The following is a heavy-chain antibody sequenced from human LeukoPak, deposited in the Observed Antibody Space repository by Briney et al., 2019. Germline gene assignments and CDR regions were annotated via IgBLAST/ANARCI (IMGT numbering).Heavy chain of an antibody. CDR1: GDSISSRTYC. V-gene: IGHV4-39*01. CDR3: ARRIRYYTGSGSYYSWFDP. J-gene: IGHJ5*02. Sequence: SGTLSLTCTVSGDSISSRTYCWGWIRQPPGKGLEWIGSIYYSGTTYYNPSLKSRVTISVDTSKNQFSLKLSSVTAADTAVYYCARRIRYYTGSGSYYSWFDPWGQGTLVTVSS. D-gene: IGHD3-10*01. CDR2: IYYSGTT.